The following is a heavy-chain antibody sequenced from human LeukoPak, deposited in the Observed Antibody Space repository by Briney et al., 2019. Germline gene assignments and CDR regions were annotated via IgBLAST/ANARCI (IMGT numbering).Heavy chain of an antibody. D-gene: IGHD3-22*01. J-gene: IGHJ4*02. V-gene: IGHV3-23*01. CDR3: AKASAMIVVVSKHFDY. CDR1: GFTFSSYA. Sequence: GGSLRLSCAASGFTFSSYAMSWVRQAPGKGLEWVSAISGSGGSTYYADSVKGRFTISRDNSKNTLYLQMNSLRAEDTAVYYCAKASAMIVVVSKHFDYWGQGTLVTGSS. CDR2: ISGSGGST.